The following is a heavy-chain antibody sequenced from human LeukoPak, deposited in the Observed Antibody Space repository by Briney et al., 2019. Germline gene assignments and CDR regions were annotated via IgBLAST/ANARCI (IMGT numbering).Heavy chain of an antibody. CDR1: GFTFSSYG. Sequence: AGGSLRLSCAASGFTFSSYGMSWVRQAPGKGLEWVSAISGSGGSTYYADSVKGRFTISRDNSKNTLYLQMNSLRAEDTAVYYCAKDSSGYLVPFDPWGQGTLVTVSS. J-gene: IGHJ5*02. D-gene: IGHD3-22*01. V-gene: IGHV3-23*01. CDR2: ISGSGGST. CDR3: AKDSSGYLVPFDP.